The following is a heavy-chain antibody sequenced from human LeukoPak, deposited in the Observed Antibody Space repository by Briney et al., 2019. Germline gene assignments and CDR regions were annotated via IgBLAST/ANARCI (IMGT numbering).Heavy chain of an antibody. V-gene: IGHV1-2*02. CDR3: ARATGIAAAGDNWFDP. Sequence: ASVKVSCKASGYTFTGYYMHWVRQAPGQGLEWMGWINPNSGGTNYAQKFQGRVTMTRDTSTSTAYMELSRLRSDDTAVYYCARATGIAAAGDNWFDPWGQGTLVTVSS. CDR2: INPNSGGT. J-gene: IGHJ5*02. CDR1: GYTFTGYY. D-gene: IGHD6-13*01.